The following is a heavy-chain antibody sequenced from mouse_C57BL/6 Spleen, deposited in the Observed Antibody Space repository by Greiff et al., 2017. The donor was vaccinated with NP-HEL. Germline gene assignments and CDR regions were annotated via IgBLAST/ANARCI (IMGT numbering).Heavy chain of an antibody. Sequence: VQLQQSGPELVKPGASVKISCKASGYAFSSSWMNWVKQRPGKGLEWIGRIYPGDGDTNYNGKFKGKATLTADKSSSTAYMQLSSLTSEDSAVYFCARRGLNAMDYWGQGTSVTVSS. V-gene: IGHV1-82*01. CDR3: ARRGLNAMDY. CDR2: IYPGDGDT. CDR1: GYAFSSSW. J-gene: IGHJ4*01.